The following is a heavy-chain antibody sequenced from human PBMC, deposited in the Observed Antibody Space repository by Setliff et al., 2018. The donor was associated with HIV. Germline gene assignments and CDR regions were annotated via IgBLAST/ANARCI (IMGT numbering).Heavy chain of an antibody. CDR2: VYYSGST. CDR3: ARNVGYISSSLDY. CDR1: GGSISSSTYY. J-gene: IGHJ4*02. D-gene: IGHD6-6*01. Sequence: SETLSLTCTVSGGSISSSTYYWGWIRQPPGKGLEWIGSVYYSGSTHYNPSLKSRVTISVDTSKNQFSLTLSSVTAADTAGYYCARNVGYISSSLDYWGQGTLVTVSS. V-gene: IGHV4-39*07.